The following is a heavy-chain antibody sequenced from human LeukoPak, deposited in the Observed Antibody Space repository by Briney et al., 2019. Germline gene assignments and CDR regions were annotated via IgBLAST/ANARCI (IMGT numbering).Heavy chain of an antibody. CDR1: GGTFSSYA. V-gene: IGHV1-69*13. J-gene: IGHJ5*02. CDR3: TTYYYDSSGYPRRFDP. D-gene: IGHD3-22*01. Sequence: SVKVSCKASGGTFSSYAISWVRQAPGQGLEWMGWIIPIFGTANYAQKFQGRVTITADESTSTAYMELSSLRSEDTAVYYCTTYYYDSSGYPRRFDPWGQGTLVTVSS. CDR2: IIPIFGTA.